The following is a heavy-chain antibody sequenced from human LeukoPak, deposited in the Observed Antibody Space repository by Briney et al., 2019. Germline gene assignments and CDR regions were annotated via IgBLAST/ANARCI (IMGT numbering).Heavy chain of an antibody. V-gene: IGHV1-18*01. D-gene: IGHD3-22*01. Sequence: GASVKVSCKATSRISWVRQAPGQGLEWMGGIGTYGGDTYYAQKFQGRITVTTDTSTGTVYMELRNLRSDDTAVYYCARDLWNFYDDSGYNRDFDSWGQGTLVTVSS. CDR2: IGTYGGDT. CDR1: TSR. CDR3: ARDLWNFYDDSGYNRDFDS. J-gene: IGHJ5*01.